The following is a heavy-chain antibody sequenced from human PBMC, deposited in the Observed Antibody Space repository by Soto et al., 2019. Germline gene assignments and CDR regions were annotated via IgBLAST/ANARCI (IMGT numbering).Heavy chain of an antibody. CDR3: ARHVAAVGATTTYYFDY. D-gene: IGHD1-26*01. V-gene: IGHV4-59*08. Sequence: QVQLQESGPGLVKPSETLSLTCTVSGGSISSYYWSWIRQPPGKGLEWIGYIYYSGSTNYNPSLKSRVTISVDTSKNQFSLKLSSVTAADTAVYYCARHVAAVGATTTYYFDYWGQGTLVTVSS. J-gene: IGHJ4*02. CDR1: GGSISSYY. CDR2: IYYSGST.